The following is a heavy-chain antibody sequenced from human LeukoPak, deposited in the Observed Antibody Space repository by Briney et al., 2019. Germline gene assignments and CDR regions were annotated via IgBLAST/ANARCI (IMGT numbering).Heavy chain of an antibody. CDR3: ARGSIVGPTADY. Sequence: SETLSLTCTVSGGSISSYYWSWIRQPPGKGLEWIGYIYYSGSTNYNPSPKSRVTISVDTSKNQFSLKLSSVTAADTAVYYCARGSIVGPTADYWGQGTLVTVSS. V-gene: IGHV4-59*01. J-gene: IGHJ4*02. D-gene: IGHD1-26*01. CDR2: IYYSGST. CDR1: GGSISSYY.